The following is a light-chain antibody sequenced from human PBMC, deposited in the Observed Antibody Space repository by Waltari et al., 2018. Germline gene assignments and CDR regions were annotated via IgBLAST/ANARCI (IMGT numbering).Light chain of an antibody. Sequence: QMTQSPSSLSASLGDRVTITCQASQDISNYLNWYQQKPGQAPTLLIYDASNLETGVPSRFSGSGSGTDFTCTISSLQPEDIATYYCQQYDNLPPRTFGGGTKVEIK. CDR3: QQYDNLPPRT. V-gene: IGKV1-33*01. J-gene: IGKJ4*01. CDR1: QDISNY. CDR2: DAS.